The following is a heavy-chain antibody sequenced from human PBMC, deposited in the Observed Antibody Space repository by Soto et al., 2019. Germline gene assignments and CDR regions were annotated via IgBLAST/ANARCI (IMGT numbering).Heavy chain of an antibody. V-gene: IGHV3-30*18. CDR3: AKDDYGGGELIAKLDY. D-gene: IGHD4-17*01. CDR2: ISYDGSNK. CDR1: GFTFSSYG. Sequence: GGSLRLSCAASGFTFSSYGMHWVRQAPGKGLEWVAVISYDGSNKYYADSVKGRFTISRDNSKNTLYLQMNSLRAEDTAVYYCAKDDYGGGELIAKLDYWGQGTLVTVSS. J-gene: IGHJ4*02.